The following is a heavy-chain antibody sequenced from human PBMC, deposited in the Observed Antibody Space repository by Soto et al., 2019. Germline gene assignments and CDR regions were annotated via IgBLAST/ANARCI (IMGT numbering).Heavy chain of an antibody. J-gene: IGHJ4*02. CDR3: ARDGYSNSYFDY. CDR2: IWYDGSNK. V-gene: IGHV3-33*01. CDR1: GFPFSSYG. Sequence: GGSLRLSCAASGFPFSSYGMHWVRQAPGKGLEWVAVIWYDGSNKYYADSVKGRFTISRDNSKNTLYLQMNSLRAEDTAVYYCARDGYSNSYFDYWGQGTPVTVSS. D-gene: IGHD4-4*01.